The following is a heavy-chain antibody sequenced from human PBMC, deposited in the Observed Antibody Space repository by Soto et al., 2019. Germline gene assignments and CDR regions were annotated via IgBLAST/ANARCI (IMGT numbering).Heavy chain of an antibody. CDR3: ARGVPYYRSGMDV. J-gene: IGHJ6*02. CDR1: GFTFSSYA. Sequence: GGSLRLSCAASGFTFSSYAMNWVRQAPGKGLEWVSVIYSGGSTYYADSVKGRFTISRDNSKNTLYLQMNSLRAEDTAVYYCARGVPYYRSGMDVWGQGTTVTVSS. CDR2: IYSGGST. D-gene: IGHD3-10*01. V-gene: IGHV3-66*01.